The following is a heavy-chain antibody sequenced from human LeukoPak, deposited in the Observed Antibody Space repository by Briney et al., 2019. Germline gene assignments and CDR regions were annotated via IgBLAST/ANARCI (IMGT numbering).Heavy chain of an antibody. J-gene: IGHJ3*02. V-gene: IGHV3-48*02. CDR3: ARTPSWTMAFDI. Sequence: GGSLRLSCAASGFTFRGYGMNWVRQAPGKGLEWVSYITGDSDTIYYADSVKGRFTISRDNAKNSLYLQMNGLRDEDTAVYYCARTPSWTMAFDIWGQGTMVTVYS. D-gene: IGHD3-10*01. CDR2: ITGDSDTI. CDR1: GFTFRGYG.